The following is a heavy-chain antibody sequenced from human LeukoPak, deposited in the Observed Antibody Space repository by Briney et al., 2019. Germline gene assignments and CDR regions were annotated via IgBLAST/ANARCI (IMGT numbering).Heavy chain of an antibody. CDR3: ARLSDALDY. V-gene: IGHV3-11*04. J-gene: IGHJ4*02. Sequence: GGSLRLSCAASGFTVNNNYMSWVRQAPGKGLEWVSFIGSSGATIYYADSVKGRFTISRDNAKNSLYLQMNSLRAEDTAVYYCARLSDALDYWGQGTLVTVSS. D-gene: IGHD2-21*02. CDR2: IGSSGATI. CDR1: GFTVNNNY.